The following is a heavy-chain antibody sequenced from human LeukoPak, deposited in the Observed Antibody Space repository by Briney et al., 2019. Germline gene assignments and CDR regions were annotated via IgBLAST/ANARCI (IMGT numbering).Heavy chain of an antibody. J-gene: IGHJ5*02. CDR1: GDSVSANSVA. D-gene: IGHD6-19*01. V-gene: IGHV6-1*01. Sequence: SQTLSLTCAISGDSVSANSVAWSWIRQSPSRGLEWPGKTYYRSKWYNDYAVSVKSRITISADTSKNQFSLHLKSVTPEDTAVYYCAKALGQWHNWLDPWGQGTLVTVSS. CDR2: TYYRSKWYN. CDR3: AKALGQWHNWLDP.